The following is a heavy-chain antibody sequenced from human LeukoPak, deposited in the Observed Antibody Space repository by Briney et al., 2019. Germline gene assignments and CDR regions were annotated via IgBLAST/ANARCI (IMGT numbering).Heavy chain of an antibody. CDR3: AKYGSGSSYYYYYYGMDV. CDR2: ISGSGGST. D-gene: IGHD3-10*01. J-gene: IGHJ6*02. V-gene: IGHV3-23*01. CDR1: GFTFSSYA. Sequence: GGSLRLSCAASGFTFSSYAMSWVRQAPGKGLEWVSAISGSGGSTYYADSVKGRFTISRDNSKNTLYLQMNSLRAEDTAVYYCAKYGSGSSYYYYYYGMDVWGQGTTVTVSS.